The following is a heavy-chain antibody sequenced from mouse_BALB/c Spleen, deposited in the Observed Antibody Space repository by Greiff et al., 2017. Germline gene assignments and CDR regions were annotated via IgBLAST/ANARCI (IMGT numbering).Heavy chain of an antibody. V-gene: IGHV14-4*02. J-gene: IGHJ3*01. CDR1: GFNIKDYY. D-gene: IGHD1-2*01. CDR3: NAGGTTAKGGFAY. Sequence: EVQLQESGAELVRSGASVKLSCTASGFNIKDYYMHWVKQRPEQGLEWIGWIDPENGDTEYAPKFQGKATMTADTSSNTAYLQLSSLTSEDTAVYYCNAGGTTAKGGFAYGGQGTLVTVSA. CDR2: IDPENGDT.